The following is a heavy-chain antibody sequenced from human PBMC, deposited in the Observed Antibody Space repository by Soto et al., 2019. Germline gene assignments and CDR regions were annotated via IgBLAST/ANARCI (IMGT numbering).Heavy chain of an antibody. CDR1: GFTFRNYN. J-gene: IGHJ4*02. V-gene: IGHV3-21*01. Sequence: EVQLVESGGGLVKAGGSLRLFCTASGFTFRNYNMNWVRQAPGKGLEWVSSISTGGAYMFYADSVKGRFTISRDNAQKSLFLQIDSPRAEDTAVYYCAIDIASPGGDYFDSCGQGTLVTGSS. CDR2: ISTGGAYM. CDR3: AIDIASPGGDYFDS. D-gene: IGHD2-21*01.